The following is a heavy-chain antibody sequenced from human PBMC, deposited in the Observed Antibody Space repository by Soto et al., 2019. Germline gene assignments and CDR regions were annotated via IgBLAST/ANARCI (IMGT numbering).Heavy chain of an antibody. J-gene: IGHJ4*02. V-gene: IGHV3-15*01. Sequence: EVQLVESGGGLVKPGGSLRLSCAASGFPFSKAWMSWVRQVPGKGLEWVGRIKSKADGGTTDYAAPVKGRFTISSDDSSNTLYLQMNSLKTADTAVYYCTKVLGYCSGGNCFTFDYWGQGAVVTVSS. CDR2: IKSKADGGTT. CDR1: GFPFSKAW. D-gene: IGHD2-15*01. CDR3: TKVLGYCSGGNCFTFDY.